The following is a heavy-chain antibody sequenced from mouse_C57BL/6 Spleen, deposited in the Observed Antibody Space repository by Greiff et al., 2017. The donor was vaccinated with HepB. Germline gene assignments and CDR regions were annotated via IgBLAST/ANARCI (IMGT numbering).Heavy chain of an antibody. V-gene: IGHV1-64*01. CDR2: IHPNSGST. Sequence: QVKLQQPGAELVKPGASVKLSCKASGYTFTSYWMHWVKQRPGQGLEWIGMIHPNSGSTNYNEKFKSKTTLTVDKSSSTAYMQHINLTSVDSAVYYCARSLYYDYDDYYAMYYWGQGTSVTVSS. J-gene: IGHJ4*01. CDR1: GYTFTSYW. CDR3: ARSLYYDYDDYYAMYY. D-gene: IGHD2-4*01.